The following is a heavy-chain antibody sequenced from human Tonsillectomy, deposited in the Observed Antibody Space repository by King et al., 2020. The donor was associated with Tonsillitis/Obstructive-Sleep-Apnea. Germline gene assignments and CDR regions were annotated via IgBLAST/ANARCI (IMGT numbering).Heavy chain of an antibody. J-gene: IGHJ2*01. CDR3: ARDPINCSSTSCYGWYFDL. D-gene: IGHD2-2*01. CDR2: ISAYNGNT. CDR1: GYTFTSYG. Sequence: QLVQSGAEVKKPGASVKVSCKASGYTFTSYGISWVRQAPGQGLEWMGWISAYNGNTNYAQKLQGRVTMTTDTSTSTAYMELRSLRSDDTAVYYCARDPINCSSTSCYGWYFDLWGRGTLVTVSS. V-gene: IGHV1-18*01.